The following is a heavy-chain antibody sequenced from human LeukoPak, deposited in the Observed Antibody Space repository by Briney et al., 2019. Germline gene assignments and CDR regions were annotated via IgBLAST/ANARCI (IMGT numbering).Heavy chain of an antibody. CDR1: GGSISSSSYY. V-gene: IGHV4-39*07. D-gene: IGHD3-22*01. CDR3: ARRRSGYYTAPYYFDY. CDR2: INHSGST. J-gene: IGHJ4*02. Sequence: SSETLSLTCTVSGGSISSSSYYWGWIRQPPGKGLGWIGEINHSGSTNYNPSLKSRVTISVDTSKNQFSLKLSSVTAADTAVYYCARRRSGYYTAPYYFDYWGQGTLVTVSS.